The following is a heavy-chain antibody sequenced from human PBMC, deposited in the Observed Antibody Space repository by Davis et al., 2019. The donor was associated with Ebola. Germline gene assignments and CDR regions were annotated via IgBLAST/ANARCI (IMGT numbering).Heavy chain of an antibody. CDR3: ARLGIAANYYFDY. J-gene: IGHJ4*02. CDR1: GGSISSSSYY. CDR2: IYYRGNT. V-gene: IGHV4-39*01. Sequence: SETLSLTCTVSGGSISSSSYYWGWIRQPPGKGLEWIGSIYYRGNTYYNPSPKSRVTISVDTSKNQFSLKLSSVTAAATAVYYCARLGIAANYYFDYWGQGTLVTVSS. D-gene: IGHD6-13*01.